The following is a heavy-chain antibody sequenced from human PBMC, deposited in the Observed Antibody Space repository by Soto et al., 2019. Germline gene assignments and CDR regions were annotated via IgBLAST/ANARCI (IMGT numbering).Heavy chain of an antibody. CDR2: IYYSGST. V-gene: IGHV4-39*01. D-gene: IGHD2-21*02. J-gene: IGHJ5*02. Sequence: SETLSLTCTVSGGSISSSSYYWGWIRQPPGKGLEWIGSIYYSGSTYYNPSLKSRVTISVDTSKNQFSLKLSSVTAADTAVYYCARRRDVVTAFPRWFDPWGQGTLVTAPQ. CDR1: GGSISSSSYY. CDR3: ARRRDVVTAFPRWFDP.